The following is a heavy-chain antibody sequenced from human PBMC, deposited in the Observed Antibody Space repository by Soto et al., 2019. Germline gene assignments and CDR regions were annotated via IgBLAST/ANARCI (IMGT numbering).Heavy chain of an antibody. CDR3: ALPYCSGSSCYLTEYFQH. Sequence: QVQLVESGGGVVQPGRSLRLSCAASGFSFRYYALHWVSQAPGKGLEWVAVIAYDASENYYAASVNGRFTISRHNSKNTASLHMNSARDEDTAVYDCALPYCSGSSCYLTEYFQHWGQGTLVTVSS. CDR1: GFSFRYYA. CDR2: IAYDASEN. V-gene: IGHV3-30*03. J-gene: IGHJ1*01. D-gene: IGHD2-15*01.